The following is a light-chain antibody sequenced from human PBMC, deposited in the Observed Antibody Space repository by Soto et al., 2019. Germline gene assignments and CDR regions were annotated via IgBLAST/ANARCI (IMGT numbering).Light chain of an antibody. CDR2: AAS. J-gene: IGKJ2*02. CDR1: QGISGY. V-gene: IGKV1-39*01. Sequence: DIQMTQSPSSLSAYVGDRVTISCRPSQGISGYLNWYQQKPGKAPKLLIYAASSLQSGGPSRFSGSGSGTDFTLTISSLQPEDFATYYCQQSYSNLRTFGQGTKLEIK. CDR3: QQSYSNLRT.